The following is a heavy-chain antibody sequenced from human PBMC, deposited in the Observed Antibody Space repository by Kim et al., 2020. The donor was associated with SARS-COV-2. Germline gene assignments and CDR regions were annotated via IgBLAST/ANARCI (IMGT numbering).Heavy chain of an antibody. D-gene: IGHD1-1*01. CDR2: IYYSGNT. Sequence: SETLSLTCTVSGGSINNLYWSWIRQSPGKGLEWIGHIYYSGNTNYNPSLKSRVTISVDTSKNQFYLKTTSVNTVDTAVYFCARADIRNNYYFYGMDVWG. J-gene: IGHJ6*02. CDR1: GGSINNLY. V-gene: IGHV4-59*11. CDR3: ARADIRNNYYFYGMDV.